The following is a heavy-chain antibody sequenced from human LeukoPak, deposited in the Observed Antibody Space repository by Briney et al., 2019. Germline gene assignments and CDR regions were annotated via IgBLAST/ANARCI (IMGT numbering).Heavy chain of an antibody. CDR2: ISSSSSYI. V-gene: IGHV3-21*01. CDR1: GFTFSSYS. CDR3: ARVPVAAASGPHYGMDV. D-gene: IGHD6-13*01. J-gene: IGHJ6*02. Sequence: GGSLRLSCAASGFTFSSYSMNWVRQAPGKGLEWVSSISSSSSYIYYADSVKGRFTISRDNAKNSLYLQMNSLRAEDTAVYYCARVPVAAASGPHYGMDVWGQGTTVTVSS.